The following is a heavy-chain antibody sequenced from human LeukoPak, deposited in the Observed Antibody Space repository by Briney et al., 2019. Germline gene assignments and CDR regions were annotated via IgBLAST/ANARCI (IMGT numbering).Heavy chain of an antibody. CDR3: ASLSLGDAYDSSGYYEGYYFDY. Sequence: GGSLRLSCAASGFTFSSYGMHWVRQAPGKGLEWVAVISYDGSNKYYADSVKGRFTISRDNSKNTLYLQMNSLRAEDTAVYYCASLSLGDAYDSSGYYEGYYFDYWGQGTLVTVSS. D-gene: IGHD3-22*01. CDR2: ISYDGSNK. V-gene: IGHV3-30*03. J-gene: IGHJ4*02. CDR1: GFTFSSYG.